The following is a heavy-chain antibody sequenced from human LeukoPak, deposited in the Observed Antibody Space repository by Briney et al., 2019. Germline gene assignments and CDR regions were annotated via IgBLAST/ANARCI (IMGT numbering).Heavy chain of an antibody. CDR3: ASQYDSVDTAMGGYAFDI. CDR2: IPYDGAYK. CDR1: GFTFSSYG. J-gene: IGHJ3*02. V-gene: IGHV3-30*02. D-gene: IGHD5-18*01. Sequence: GGSLRLSCAASGFTFSSYGMHWVRQAPGKGLEWVAFIPYDGAYKYYADSVKGRFTISRDDSKNMVYLQVNSLRPEDTAVYYCASQYDSVDTAMGGYAFDIWGQGTMVTVSS.